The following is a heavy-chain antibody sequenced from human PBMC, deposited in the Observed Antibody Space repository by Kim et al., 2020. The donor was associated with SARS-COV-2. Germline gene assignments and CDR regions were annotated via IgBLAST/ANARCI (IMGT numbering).Heavy chain of an antibody. V-gene: IGHV4-31*02. Sequence: SLQRRVTISVDTSKNQFSLKLSSVTAADTAVYYCARATFYDFWSGNAFDIWGQGTMVTVSS. CDR3: ARATFYDFWSGNAFDI. D-gene: IGHD3-3*01. J-gene: IGHJ3*02.